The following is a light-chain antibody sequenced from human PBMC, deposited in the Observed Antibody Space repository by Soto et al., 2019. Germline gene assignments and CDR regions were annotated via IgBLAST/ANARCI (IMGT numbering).Light chain of an antibody. CDR1: SSDVGGYNY. J-gene: IGLJ1*01. V-gene: IGLV2-8*01. CDR3: VAWDDSLSGLV. CDR2: EVN. Sequence: QSVLTQPPSASGSPGQSVAISCTGTSSDVGGYNYVSWYQQHPGKAPKLMIYEVNKRPSGVPDRFSGSKSGNTASLTVSGLQAEDEADYYCVAWDDSLSGLVFGTGTKVTVL.